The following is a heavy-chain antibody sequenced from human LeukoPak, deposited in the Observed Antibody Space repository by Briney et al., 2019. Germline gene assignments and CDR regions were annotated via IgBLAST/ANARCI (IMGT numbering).Heavy chain of an antibody. J-gene: IGHJ6*02. V-gene: IGHV3-23*01. CDR3: AKDRTIFGVVIPHPYYYCMDV. CDR1: GFTFSSYA. D-gene: IGHD3-3*01. CDR2: ISGSGGST. Sequence: GGSLRLSCAASGFTFSSYAMSWVRQAPGKGLEWVSAISGSGGSTYYADSVKGRFTISRDNSKNTLYLQMNSLRAEDTAVYYCAKDRTIFGVVIPHPYYYCMDVWGQGTTVTVSS.